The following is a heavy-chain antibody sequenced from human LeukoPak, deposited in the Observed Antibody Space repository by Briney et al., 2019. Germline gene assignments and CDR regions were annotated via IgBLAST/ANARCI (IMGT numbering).Heavy chain of an antibody. V-gene: IGHV3-23*01. D-gene: IGHD5-24*01. CDR1: GFTFSSYA. J-gene: IGHJ4*02. CDR3: ARGEPDWGRDGYNYYFDY. CDR2: ITGGGDTT. Sequence: PGGSLRLSCAASGFTFSSYAMTWVRQAPGKGLEWVSAITGGGDTTYYADSVKGRFTISRDNSKNTLYLQMNSLRAEDTAVYYCARGEPDWGRDGYNYYFDYWGQGTLVTVSS.